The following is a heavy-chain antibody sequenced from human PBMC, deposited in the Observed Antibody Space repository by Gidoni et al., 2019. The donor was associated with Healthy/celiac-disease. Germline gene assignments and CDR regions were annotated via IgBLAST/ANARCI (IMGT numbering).Heavy chain of an antibody. CDR3: ASTNLCSGGSCSTSPWDYYGMDV. CDR1: GFTSSSYS. V-gene: IGHV3-48*02. Sequence: EVQLVESGGGLVQPGGSLRLSCAASGFTSSSYSMNWVRQAPGKGLEWVSYISSSSSTIYYADSVKGRFTISRDNAKNSLYLQMNSLRDEDTAVYYGASTNLCSGGSCSTSPWDYYGMDVWGQGTTVTVSS. J-gene: IGHJ6*02. D-gene: IGHD2-15*01. CDR2: ISSSSSTI.